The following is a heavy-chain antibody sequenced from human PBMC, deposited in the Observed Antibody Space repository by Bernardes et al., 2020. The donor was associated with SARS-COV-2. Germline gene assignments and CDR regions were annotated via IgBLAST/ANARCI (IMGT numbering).Heavy chain of an antibody. CDR2: IYPGDSDT. CDR1: GYTFDTHW. D-gene: IGHD4-4*01. J-gene: IGHJ4*02. V-gene: IGHV5-51*01. CDR3: VKLNTGSLKVVDH. Sequence: GESLKISCEASGYTFDTHWIGWVRQMPGRGLEWMGIIYPGDSDTRYSPSVQGQVIISADKSITTAYLQWRSLKASDSGIYYCVKLNTGSLKVVDHWGQGTPVTVSS.